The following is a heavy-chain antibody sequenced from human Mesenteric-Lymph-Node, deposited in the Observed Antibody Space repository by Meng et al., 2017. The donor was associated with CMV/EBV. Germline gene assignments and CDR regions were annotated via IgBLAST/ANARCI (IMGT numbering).Heavy chain of an antibody. CDR3: TRDRYYDTYYYFDY. CDR1: GFTFSSYW. Sequence: GESLKISCAASGFTFSSYWMSWVRQAPGKGLEWVANIKQDGSEKYYVDSVKGRFTISRDNAKNSLYLQMNSLRVEDTALYYCTRDRYYDTYYYFDYWGQGTLVTVSS. J-gene: IGHJ4*02. D-gene: IGHD3-22*01. CDR2: IKQDGSEK. V-gene: IGHV3-7*03.